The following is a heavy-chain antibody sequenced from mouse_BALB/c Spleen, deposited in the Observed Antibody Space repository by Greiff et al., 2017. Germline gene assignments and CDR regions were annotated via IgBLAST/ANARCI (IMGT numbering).Heavy chain of an antibody. CDR1: GYTFTSFW. CDR2: INPSNGRT. CDR3: ARGNYGSSYFSWFAY. V-gene: IGHV1S81*02. D-gene: IGHD1-1*01. Sequence: VQLHQPGAELVKPGASVKLSCKASGYTFTSFWLHWVKQRPGQGLEWIGEINPSNGRTNYNEKFKSKATLTVDKSSSTAYMQRSSLTYEDAAVYYCARGNYGSSYFSWFAYWGQGTLVTVSA. J-gene: IGHJ3*01.